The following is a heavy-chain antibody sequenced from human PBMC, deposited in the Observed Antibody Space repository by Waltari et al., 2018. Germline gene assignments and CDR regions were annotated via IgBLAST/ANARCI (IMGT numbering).Heavy chain of an antibody. D-gene: IGHD6-13*01. J-gene: IGHJ6*02. V-gene: IGHV1-3*01. CDR3: ARVGIAAAGSYYYYGMDV. CDR2: INAGNGNT. Sequence: QVQLVQSGAEVKKPGASVKVSCKASGYTFNSYAMHWVRTPPRHRLEWMGWINAGNGNTKYSQKFQGRVTITRDTSASTAYMELSSLRSEDTAVYYCARVGIAAAGSYYYYGMDVWGQGTTVTVSS. CDR1: GYTFNSYA.